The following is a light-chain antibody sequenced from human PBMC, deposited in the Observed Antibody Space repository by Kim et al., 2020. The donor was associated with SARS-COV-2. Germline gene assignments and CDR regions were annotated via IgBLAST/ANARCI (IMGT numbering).Light chain of an antibody. CDR1: QSISSS. V-gene: IGKV3-15*01. J-gene: IGKJ5*01. CDR2: GAS. Sequence: SQAPGESATLSCRASQSISSSLAWYQPKPGQAPRVLIYGASARATGVPARFSGSGSGTEFTLTVSNLQSEDFAVYYCQQYAYWRAFGQGTRLEIK. CDR3: QQYAYWRA.